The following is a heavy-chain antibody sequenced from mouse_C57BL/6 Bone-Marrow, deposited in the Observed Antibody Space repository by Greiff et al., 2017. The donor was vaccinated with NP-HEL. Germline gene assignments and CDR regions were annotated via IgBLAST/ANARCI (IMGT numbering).Heavy chain of an antibody. CDR2: IYPGSGST. D-gene: IGHD2-4*01. Sequence: QVQLQQPGAELVKPGASVKMSCKASGYTFTSYWITWVKQRPGQGLEWIGDIYPGSGSTNYNGKFKSKATLTVDTSSSTAYMQLSSLTSEDSAVYYCAKDYDDYAMDYWGQGTSVTVSS. J-gene: IGHJ4*01. CDR1: GYTFTSYW. V-gene: IGHV1-55*01. CDR3: AKDYDDYAMDY.